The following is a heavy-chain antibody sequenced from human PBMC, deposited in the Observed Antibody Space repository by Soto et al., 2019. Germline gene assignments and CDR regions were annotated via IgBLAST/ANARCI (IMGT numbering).Heavy chain of an antibody. CDR1: GYHVTNFY. V-gene: IGHV1-46*01. CDR3: ARGLTSGDY. CDR2: VNPHGGST. Sequence: QVQLVQSGAEAQDPAASVKLSCKGAGYHVTNFYRHWVRQIPGQVFEWMGIVNPHGGSTDYAQNVKVRITISSDTSTSTVYMDLSSLRYEDTDVYYCARGLTSGDYWGQGTLLTVSS. J-gene: IGHJ4*02.